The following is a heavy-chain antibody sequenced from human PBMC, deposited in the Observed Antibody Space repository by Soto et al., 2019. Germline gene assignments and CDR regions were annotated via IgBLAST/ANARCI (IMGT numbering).Heavy chain of an antibody. CDR3: ARGQWGAFDL. D-gene: IGHD1-26*01. CDR2: INSDGSST. Sequence: DVQLVESGGGSVQPGGSLSLSCAATGFTFSYYWMHWVRQAPGKGLVWVSRINSDGSSTTDADSVKGRFTISRDNAKNTLYLQMNSMRAEDTAVYYCARGQWGAFDLWGQGTMVTVAS. J-gene: IGHJ3*01. V-gene: IGHV3-74*01. CDR1: GFTFSYYW.